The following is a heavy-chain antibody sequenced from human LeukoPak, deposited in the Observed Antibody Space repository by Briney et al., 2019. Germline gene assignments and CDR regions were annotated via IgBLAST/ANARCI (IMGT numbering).Heavy chain of an antibody. Sequence: GRSLRLSCVVSGFTFNRCWMNWVRQAPGKGLEWVAHINPDGRDTYYVDSVKGRFTISRDNAQNSMYLQMNSLKVEDTAVYYCTSWGDTTAEYFQRWGQGTLVTVSS. J-gene: IGHJ1*01. V-gene: IGHV3-7*01. CDR3: TSWGDTTAEYFQR. CDR2: INPDGRDT. CDR1: GFTFNRCW. D-gene: IGHD2-21*02.